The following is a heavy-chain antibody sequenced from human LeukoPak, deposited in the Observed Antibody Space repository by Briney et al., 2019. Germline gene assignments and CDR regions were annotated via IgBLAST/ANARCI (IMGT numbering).Heavy chain of an antibody. V-gene: IGHV4-39*07. Sequence: PSETLSLTCTVSGDSFSSVTDYWAWIRQPPGKGLEWIASADYSGGTYYNPSLESRVAISADMSKKQISLTLTSVTGTDTAVYYCAGERGEEYSSGWYKTNYFDNWGQGIRVTVSS. D-gene: IGHD6-19*01. CDR3: AGERGEEYSSGWYKTNYFDN. CDR2: ADYSGGT. J-gene: IGHJ4*02. CDR1: GDSFSSVTDY.